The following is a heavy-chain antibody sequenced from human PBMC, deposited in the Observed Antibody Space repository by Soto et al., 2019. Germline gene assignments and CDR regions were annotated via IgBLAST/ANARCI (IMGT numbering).Heavy chain of an antibody. CDR1: GFTFRNCG. CDR2: ISNTGDVT. V-gene: IGHV3-23*01. J-gene: IGHJ3*02. CDR3: AKDRMIVDPLGFDI. Sequence: EVLLLESGGGVVQPGGSLRLSCAVSGFTFRNCGMSWVRRTPGKGLEWVSSISNTGDVTYYADSVKGRFTISRDNFKNALNLQMNSLRAEDTAIYYCAKDRMIVDPLGFDIWGQGTLVTVSS. D-gene: IGHD3-22*01.